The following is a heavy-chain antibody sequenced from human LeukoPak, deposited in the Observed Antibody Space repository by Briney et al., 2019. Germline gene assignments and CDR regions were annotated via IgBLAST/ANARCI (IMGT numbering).Heavy chain of an antibody. D-gene: IGHD3-9*01. CDR2: IRYDGSNK. CDR3: AKEYNVLRYFDWLSENDDAFDI. V-gene: IGHV3-30*02. Sequence: PGGSLRHSCAASGFTFSSYGMHWVRQAPGKGLEWVAFIRYDGSNKYYADSVKGRFTISRDNSKNTLYLQMNSLRAEDTAVYYCAKEYNVLRYFDWLSENDDAFDIWGQGTMVTVSS. CDR1: GFTFSSYG. J-gene: IGHJ3*02.